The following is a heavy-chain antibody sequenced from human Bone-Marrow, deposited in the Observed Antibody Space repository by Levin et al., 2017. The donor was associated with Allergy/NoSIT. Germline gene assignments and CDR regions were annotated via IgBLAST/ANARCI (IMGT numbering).Heavy chain of an antibody. CDR3: ARAVDNTKLGFDL. CDR2: ISYSGSNK. D-gene: IGHD5-12*01. Sequence: PGGSLRLSCAASGFTFSGYNMFWVRQAPGKGLEWVSMISYSGSNKNYADFVKGRFTISRDNSKSTLSLQMNSLRAVDTAVYYCARAVDNTKLGFDLWGHGTLVTVSS. V-gene: IGHV3-30*03. J-gene: IGHJ4*01. CDR1: GFTFSGYN.